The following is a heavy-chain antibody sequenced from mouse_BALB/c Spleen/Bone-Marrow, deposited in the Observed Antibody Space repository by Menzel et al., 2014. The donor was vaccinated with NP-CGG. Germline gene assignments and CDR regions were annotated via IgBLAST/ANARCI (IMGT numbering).Heavy chain of an antibody. CDR3: TRSGEVRNAMDY. CDR1: GYTFTDYA. D-gene: IGHD2-14*01. Sequence: VQLQESGAELVRPGVSVKISCKGSGYTFTDYAIHWEKQSHAKSLEWIGLISGYYGDAIYNQKFKGTATMTVDKFSSPAYMVLARLTSEDSAVYYCTRSGEVRNAMDYLAHGTSVTVS. J-gene: IGHJ4*01. CDR2: ISGYYGDA. V-gene: IGHV1S137*01.